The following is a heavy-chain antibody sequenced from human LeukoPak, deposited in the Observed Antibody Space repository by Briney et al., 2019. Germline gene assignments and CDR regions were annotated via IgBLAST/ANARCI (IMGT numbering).Heavy chain of an antibody. CDR1: GYTLTELS. CDR3: AREASSGYWYFDL. V-gene: IGHV1-24*01. Sequence: GASVKVSCKVSGYTLTELSMHWVRQAPGKGLEWMGGFDPEDGETIYAQKFQGRVTMTTDTSTSTAYMELRSLRSDDTAVYYCAREASSGYWYFDLWGRGTLVTVSS. D-gene: IGHD3-22*01. J-gene: IGHJ2*01. CDR2: FDPEDGET.